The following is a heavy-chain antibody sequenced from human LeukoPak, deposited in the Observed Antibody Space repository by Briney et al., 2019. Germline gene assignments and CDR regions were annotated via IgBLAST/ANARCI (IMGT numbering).Heavy chain of an antibody. CDR1: GFTFSSYA. J-gene: IGHJ4*02. CDR2: ISGSDDST. Sequence: QPGGSLRLSCAASGFTFSSYAMNWVRQAPGKGMEWVSGISGSDDSTYYADSVKGRFTISRDIPRNTLYLRMNSLRAEDTAVYYCAKDSGHSSSWYYWGQGTLVTVSS. CDR3: AKDSGHSSSWYY. D-gene: IGHD6-13*01. V-gene: IGHV3-23*01.